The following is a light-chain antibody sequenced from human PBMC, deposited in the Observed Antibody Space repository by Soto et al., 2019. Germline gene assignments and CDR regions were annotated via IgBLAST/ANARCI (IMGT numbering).Light chain of an antibody. J-gene: IGKJ4*01. Sequence: EIVLTQSPATLSLSPGERATLSCRASQSVRSFLAWYQQKPGRAPRLLIYDASTRATGIPARFSGSGSGTEFTLTINSLQSEDFAVYYCQQYNYWPPLTFGGGTKVDIK. CDR1: QSVRSF. V-gene: IGKV3-15*01. CDR2: DAS. CDR3: QQYNYWPPLT.